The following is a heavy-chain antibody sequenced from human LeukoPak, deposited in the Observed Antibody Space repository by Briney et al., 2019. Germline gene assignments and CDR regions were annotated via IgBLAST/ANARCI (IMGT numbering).Heavy chain of an antibody. CDR2: ISAGSDYI. J-gene: IGHJ4*02. V-gene: IGHV3-21*05. D-gene: IGHD1-26*01. CDR3: ARWGLGPSFDY. Sequence: GGSLRLSCAASGFMFNGYSLTWVRQAPGKGLEWISYISAGSDYIYYTDSVKGRFAISRDNAKNSLYLQLNSLRVEDTAVYYCARWGLGPSFDYWGRGTLVTVSS. CDR1: GFMFNGYS.